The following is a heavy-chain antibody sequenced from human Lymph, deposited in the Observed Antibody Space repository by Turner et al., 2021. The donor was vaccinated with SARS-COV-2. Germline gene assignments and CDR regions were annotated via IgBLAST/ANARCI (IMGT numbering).Heavy chain of an antibody. V-gene: IGHV3-33*01. CDR1: GFSFSSYG. CDR2: ILYDGSYK. CDR3: ARDYSSSSYLVSWFDP. J-gene: IGHJ5*02. D-gene: IGHD6-6*01. Sequence: QVQLVESGGGVVQPGRSLRLSCAASGFSFSSYGMHWVRQAPGKGLEWVALILYDGSYKYYADAVKGRFTISRDNSKNTLYLQMNSLRAEDTAVYYCARDYSSSSYLVSWFDPWGQGALVTVSS.